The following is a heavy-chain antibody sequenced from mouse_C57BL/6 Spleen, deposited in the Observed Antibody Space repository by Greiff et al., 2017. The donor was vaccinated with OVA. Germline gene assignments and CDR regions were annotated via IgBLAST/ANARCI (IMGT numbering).Heavy chain of an antibody. V-gene: IGHV1-55*01. J-gene: IGHJ4*01. CDR2: IYPGSGST. Sequence: QVQLQQPGAELVKPGASVKMSCKASGYTFTSYGITWGKQRPGQGLEWIGDIYPGSGSTNYNEKSKSKATLTVDTSSRTAYMQLSSLTSEDSAVYYCARVKGYDYDGYAMDYWGQGTSVTVSS. CDR3: ARVKGYDYDGYAMDY. CDR1: GYTFTSYG. D-gene: IGHD2-4*01.